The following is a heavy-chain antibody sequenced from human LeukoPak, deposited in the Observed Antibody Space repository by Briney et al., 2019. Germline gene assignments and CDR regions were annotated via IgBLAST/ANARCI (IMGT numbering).Heavy chain of an antibody. CDR3: ARDGTLSRGYGGYDY. Sequence: SETLSLTCAVYGGSFSGYYWSWIRQPPGKGLEWIGEINHSGSTNYNPSLKSRVTISVDTSKNQFSLKLSSVTAADTAVYYCARDGTLSRGYGGYDYWGQGTLGTVSS. V-gene: IGHV4-34*01. J-gene: IGHJ4*02. D-gene: IGHD5-12*01. CDR1: GGSFSGYY. CDR2: INHSGST.